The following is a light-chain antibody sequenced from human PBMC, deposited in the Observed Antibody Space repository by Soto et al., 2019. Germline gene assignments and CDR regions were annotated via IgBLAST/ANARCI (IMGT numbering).Light chain of an antibody. CDR2: GAS. V-gene: IGKV3D-20*02. CDR1: QSVRSSY. CDR3: QQRANWPPVT. J-gene: IGKJ1*01. Sequence: EIVLTQSPGTLSLSPGERATLSCRASQSVRSSYLAWYQQKPGQAPRLLIYGASSRATGIPDRFSGSGSGTDFTLTITTLEPEDFAVYFCQQRANWPPVTFGQGTKVEIK.